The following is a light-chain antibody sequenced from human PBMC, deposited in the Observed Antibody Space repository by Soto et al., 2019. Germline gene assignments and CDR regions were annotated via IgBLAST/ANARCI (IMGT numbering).Light chain of an antibody. Sequence: IQLTQSPSSLSASVGDRVTVTCRASQDIRNYLAWYQQKPGKAPKLLICDASTLYSGVPSRFSGSGSGTEFTLTISSLQPEDFATYYCQQSYSTSITFGQGTRLEIK. CDR3: QQSYSTSIT. CDR1: QDIRNY. CDR2: DAS. J-gene: IGKJ5*01. V-gene: IGKV1-9*01.